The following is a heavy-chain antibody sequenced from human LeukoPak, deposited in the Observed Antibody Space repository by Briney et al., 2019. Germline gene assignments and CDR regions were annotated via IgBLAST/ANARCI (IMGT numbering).Heavy chain of an antibody. V-gene: IGHV3-11*01. CDR3: ARAPLGYCSGGSCHNWFDP. J-gene: IGHJ5*02. D-gene: IGHD2-15*01. CDR1: GFTFSDYY. CDR2: ISSSGSTK. Sequence: GGSLTLSCAASGFTFSDYYMSWIRQPPGKGLEWVSYISSSGSTKYYADSVKGRFTISRDNAKNSLYLQMNSLRAEDTAVYYCARAPLGYCSGGSCHNWFDPWGQGTLVTVSS.